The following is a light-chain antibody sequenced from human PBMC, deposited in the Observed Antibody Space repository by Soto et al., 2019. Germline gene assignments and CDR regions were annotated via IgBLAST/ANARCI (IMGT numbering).Light chain of an antibody. Sequence: QSALTQPASVSGSPGQSITISCTGISSDVGGYNYVSWYQQHPGKAPKLMIYEVSNRPSGVSNRFSGSKSGNTASLTISGLQAEDEADYYCSSYTTNSTWVFGGGTKLTVL. CDR3: SSYTTNSTWV. J-gene: IGLJ3*02. CDR1: SSDVGGYNY. CDR2: EVS. V-gene: IGLV2-14*01.